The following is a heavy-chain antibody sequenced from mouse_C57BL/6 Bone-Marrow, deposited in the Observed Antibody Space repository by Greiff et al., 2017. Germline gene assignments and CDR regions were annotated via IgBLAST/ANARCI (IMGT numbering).Heavy chain of an antibody. CDR3: ARDRYSNYYVPSTRDY. J-gene: IGHJ4*01. D-gene: IGHD2-5*01. CDR1: GYTFTSYG. V-gene: IGHV1-81*01. Sequence: VKLVEPGAELARPGASVKLSCKASGYTFTSYGISWVKQRTGQGLEWIGKIYPRSGNTYYNEKFKGKATLTADKSSSTAYMELRSLTSEDSAVYFCARDRYSNYYVPSTRDYWGQGTSVTVSS. CDR2: IYPRSGNT.